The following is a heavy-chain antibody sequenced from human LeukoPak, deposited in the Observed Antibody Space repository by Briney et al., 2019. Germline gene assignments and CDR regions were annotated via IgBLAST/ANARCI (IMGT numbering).Heavy chain of an antibody. Sequence: ASVKVSCKASGYTFTSYGISWVRQAPGQGLEWMGWISAYNGNTNYAQKFQGRVTMTTDTSTSTAYMELRSLRSDDTAVYYCARDPNSSGWPSYFDYWGQGTLVTVSS. CDR3: ARDPNSSGWPSYFDY. J-gene: IGHJ4*02. D-gene: IGHD6-19*01. CDR2: ISAYNGNT. CDR1: GYTFTSYG. V-gene: IGHV1-18*01.